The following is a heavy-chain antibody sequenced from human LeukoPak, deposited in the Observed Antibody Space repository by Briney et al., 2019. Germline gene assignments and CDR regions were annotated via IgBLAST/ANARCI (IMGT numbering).Heavy chain of an antibody. V-gene: IGHV3-53*01. J-gene: IGHJ3*02. CDR2: IYSGGST. D-gene: IGHD2-2*02. CDR3: AREGYCSSTSCYTLGDAFDI. Sequence: GGSLRLSCAASGFTVSSNYMSWVRRAPGKGLEWVSVIYSGGSTYYADSVKGRFTISRDNSKNTLYLQMNSLRAEDTAVYYCAREGYCSSTSCYTLGDAFDIWDQGTVVTVSS. CDR1: GFTVSSNY.